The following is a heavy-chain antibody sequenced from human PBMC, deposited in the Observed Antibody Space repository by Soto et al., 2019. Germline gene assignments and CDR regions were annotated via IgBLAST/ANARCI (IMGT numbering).Heavy chain of an antibody. CDR2: INPNSGGT. Sequence: RASVKVSCKASGYTFTGYYMHWVRQAPGQGLEWMGWINPNSGGTNYAQKFQGRVTMTRDTSISTAYMELSRLRSDDTAVYYCAMVIRYCSSTSCQTGWFDPWGQGTLVTVSS. D-gene: IGHD2-2*01. V-gene: IGHV1-2*02. CDR3: AMVIRYCSSTSCQTGWFDP. CDR1: GYTFTGYY. J-gene: IGHJ5*02.